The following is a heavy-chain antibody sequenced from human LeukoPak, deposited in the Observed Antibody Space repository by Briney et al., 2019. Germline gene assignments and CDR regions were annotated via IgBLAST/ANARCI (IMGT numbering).Heavy chain of an antibody. CDR3: AQWSRYFDY. CDR2: INGRGGDT. V-gene: IGHV3-23*01. J-gene: IGHJ4*02. D-gene: IGHD1-26*01. Sequence: PGGSLRLSCAASGFTFSNYAMSWVRQAPGKGLEWVSAINGRGGDTYYADSVKGRFTISRDNSKNTLYLQMNSLRAEDTALYFCAQWSRYFDYWGQGTLVTVSS. CDR1: GFTFSNYA.